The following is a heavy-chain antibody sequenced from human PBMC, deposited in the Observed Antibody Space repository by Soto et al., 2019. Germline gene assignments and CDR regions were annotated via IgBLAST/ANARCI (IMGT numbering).Heavy chain of an antibody. Sequence: SETLSLTCNVSVPSFTSYYWTWVRQAPGKWLEWIGEGNHRGDNTYNPSLGGRVAISVDTSKNEFSLKLTSVTGGDTGVYFCGRGSGSRRFVEYWGQGTLVTVSS. CDR1: VPSFTSYY. CDR2: GNHRGDN. CDR3: GRGSGSRRFVEY. V-gene: IGHV4-34*01. J-gene: IGHJ4*02. D-gene: IGHD3-22*01.